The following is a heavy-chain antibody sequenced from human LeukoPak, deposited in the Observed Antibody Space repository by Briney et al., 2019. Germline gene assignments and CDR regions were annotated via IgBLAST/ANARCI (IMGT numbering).Heavy chain of an antibody. D-gene: IGHD6-19*01. J-gene: IGHJ4*02. V-gene: IGHV4-59*08. CDR1: GGSISSYY. Sequence: SETLSLTCSVSGGSISSYYWSWIRQPPGKGLEWIGYIHYSGSTNCNPSLKSRVTISVDTSKNQFSLKLRSVTAADTAVYYCARQGRQWLVPDYWGQGTLVTVSS. CDR2: IHYSGST. CDR3: ARQGRQWLVPDY.